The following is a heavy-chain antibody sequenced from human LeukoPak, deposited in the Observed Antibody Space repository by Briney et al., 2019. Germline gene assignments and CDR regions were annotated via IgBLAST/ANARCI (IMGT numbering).Heavy chain of an antibody. D-gene: IGHD2-2*01. CDR2: FDPEDGET. V-gene: IGHV1-24*01. J-gene: IGHJ3*02. Sequence: ASVKVSCKVSGYTLTKLSMHWVRQAPRKGLEWMGGFDPEDGETIYAQKFQGRVTMTEDTSTDTAYMELSSLRSEDTAVYYCVPRYCSSTSCYSQDAFDIWGQGTMVTVSS. CDR3: VPRYCSSTSCYSQDAFDI. CDR1: GYTLTKLS.